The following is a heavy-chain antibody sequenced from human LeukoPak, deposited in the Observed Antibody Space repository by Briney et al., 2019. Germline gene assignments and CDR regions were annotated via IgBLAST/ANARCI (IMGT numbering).Heavy chain of an antibody. CDR1: GYTFTSYG. CDR3: ARDVGYCSSTSCYRYYYGMDV. V-gene: IGHV1-18*01. CDR2: ISAYNGNT. Sequence: ASVKVSCKASGYTFTSYGFSWVRQAPGQGLEWMGWISAYNGNTHYAQKLQDRVTMTTDTSTSTAYMELRSLRSDDTAVYYCARDVGYCSSTSCYRYYYGMDVWGQGTTVTVSS. D-gene: IGHD2-2*02. J-gene: IGHJ6*02.